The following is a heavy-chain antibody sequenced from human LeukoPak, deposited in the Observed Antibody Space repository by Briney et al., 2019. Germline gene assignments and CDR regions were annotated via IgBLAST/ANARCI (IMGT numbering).Heavy chain of an antibody. CDR1: GGTFSSYA. CDR3: ARDQSGSSYYYYGMDV. J-gene: IGHJ6*02. CDR2: IIPIFGIA. Sequence: SVKVSCKASGGTFSSYAISWVRQAPGQGLEWMGRIIPIFGIANYAQKLQGRVTITADKSTSTAYMELSSLRSEDTAVYYCARDQSGSSYYYYGMDVWGQGTTVTVSS. V-gene: IGHV1-69*04. D-gene: IGHD1-26*01.